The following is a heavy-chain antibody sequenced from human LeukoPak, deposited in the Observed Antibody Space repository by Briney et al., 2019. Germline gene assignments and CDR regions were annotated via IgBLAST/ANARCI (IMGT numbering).Heavy chain of an antibody. D-gene: IGHD3-22*01. CDR1: GFTFSGYA. CDR3: AKDATAYYYDTSGYYSFDY. CDR2: ISGSGGST. V-gene: IGHV3-23*01. Sequence: GGSLRLSCAASGFTFSGYAMSSVRQAPGKGLEWVSAISGSGGSTYFADSVKGRFTISRDNSKNTLHLQMNSLRAEDTAVYYCAKDATAYYYDTSGYYSFDYWGQGTLVTVSS. J-gene: IGHJ4*02.